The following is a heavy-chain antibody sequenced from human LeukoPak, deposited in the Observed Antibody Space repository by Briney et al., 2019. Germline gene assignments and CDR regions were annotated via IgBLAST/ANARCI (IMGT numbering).Heavy chain of an antibody. CDR1: GYTFTDNW. J-gene: IGHJ4*02. V-gene: IGHV1-2*02. Sequence: ASVKVSCKASGYTFTDNWMHWVRQAPGQGLEWIGLINTNSGATSNAQSFQGRVTMTRDTSISTAYMELGRLRLDDTAVYYCARGDGTSWHGCWGQGTLVIVSS. CDR2: INTNSGAT. CDR3: ARGDGTSWHGC. D-gene: IGHD6-13*01.